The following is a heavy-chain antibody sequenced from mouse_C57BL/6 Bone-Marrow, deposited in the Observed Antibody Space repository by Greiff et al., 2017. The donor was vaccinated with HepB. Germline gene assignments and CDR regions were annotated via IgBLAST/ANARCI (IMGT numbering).Heavy chain of an antibody. Sequence: QQSCKASGYTFTSYWMHWVKQRPGQGLEWIGEIDPSDSYTNYNQKFKGKSTLTVDKSSSTAYMQLSSLTSEDSAVYYCARFDGIRAWFAYWGQGTLVTVSA. CDR2: IDPSDSYT. V-gene: IGHV1-69*01. J-gene: IGHJ3*01. CDR1: GYTFTSYW. CDR3: ARFDGIRAWFAY. D-gene: IGHD2-3*01.